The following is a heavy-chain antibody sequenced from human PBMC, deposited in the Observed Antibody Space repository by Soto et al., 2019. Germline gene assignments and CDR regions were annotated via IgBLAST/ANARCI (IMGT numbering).Heavy chain of an antibody. Sequence: PSETLSLTCAVYGGSFSTYYRGWIRQPPGKGLEWIGEINHRGSTNYNPSLKSRVTISVDTSKNQFSLMLSSVAAADTAVYYRARGRSMVDTFYRWYDMDVWGQGTTVTVSS. J-gene: IGHJ6*02. CDR1: GGSFSTYY. V-gene: IGHV4-34*01. D-gene: IGHD5-18*01. CDR2: INHRGST. CDR3: ARGRSMVDTFYRWYDMDV.